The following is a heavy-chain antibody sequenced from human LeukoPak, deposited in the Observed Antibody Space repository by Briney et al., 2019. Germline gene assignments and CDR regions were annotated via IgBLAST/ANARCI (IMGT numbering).Heavy chain of an antibody. V-gene: IGHV1-3*01. D-gene: IGHD1-26*01. Sequence: ASVKVSCKASGCTFTSYAMHWVRQAPGQRLEWMGWINAGNGNTKYSQKFQGRVTITRDTSASTAYMELSGLRSEDTAVYYCARSEQQEPAFDIWGQGTMVTVSS. J-gene: IGHJ3*02. CDR1: GCTFTSYA. CDR3: ARSEQQEPAFDI. CDR2: INAGNGNT.